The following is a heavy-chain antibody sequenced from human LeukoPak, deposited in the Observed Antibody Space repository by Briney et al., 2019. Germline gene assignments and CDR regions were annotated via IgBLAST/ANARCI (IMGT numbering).Heavy chain of an antibody. J-gene: IGHJ6*02. V-gene: IGHV3-33*01. Sequence: GGSLRLSCAASGFTFSSYGMHWVRQAPGKGLEWVAVIWYDGSNKYYADSVKGRFTISRDNSKNTLYLQMNSLRAEDTAVYYCARERYYDFWSGPPNYYYYYGTDVWGQGTTVTVSS. CDR3: ARERYYDFWSGPPNYYYYYGTDV. D-gene: IGHD3-3*01. CDR2: IWYDGSNK. CDR1: GFTFSSYG.